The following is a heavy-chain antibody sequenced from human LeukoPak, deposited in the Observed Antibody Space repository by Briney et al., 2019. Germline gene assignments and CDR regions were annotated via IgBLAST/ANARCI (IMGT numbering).Heavy chain of an antibody. CDR2: ISGSGGST. CDR3: AKDRGVYGSGSSSYYFDY. V-gene: IGHV3-23*01. J-gene: IGHJ4*02. Sequence: PGGSLRLSCAASGFTFSSYWMSWVRQAPGKGLEWVSAISGSGGSTYYADSVKGRFTISRDNSKNTLYLQMNSLRAEDTAVYYCAKDRGVYGSGSSSYYFDYWGQGTLVTVSS. CDR1: GFTFSSYW. D-gene: IGHD3-10*01.